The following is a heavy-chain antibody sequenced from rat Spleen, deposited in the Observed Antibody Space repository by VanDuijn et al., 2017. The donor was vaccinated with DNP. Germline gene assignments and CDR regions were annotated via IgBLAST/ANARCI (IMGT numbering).Heavy chain of an antibody. J-gene: IGHJ1*01. CDR2: ISYSGST. CDR1: GYSITSNY. D-gene: IGHD1-11*01. V-gene: IGHV3-1*01. CDR3: ARGLNYGGYNYYWYFDF. Sequence: EVQLQESGPGLVKPSQSLSLTCSVTGYSITSNYWAWIRKFPGNKMEWMGYISYSGSTTYTPSLKGRISITRDTSKNQFLLRVNSVTTEDTATYYCARGLNYGGYNYYWYFDFWGPGTMVTVSS.